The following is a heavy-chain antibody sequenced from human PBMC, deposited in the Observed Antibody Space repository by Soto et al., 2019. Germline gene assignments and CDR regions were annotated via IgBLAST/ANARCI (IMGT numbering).Heavy chain of an antibody. CDR2: INPSGGST. Sequence: QVQLVQSGAEVKKPGASVKVSCKASGYTFTSYYMHWVRQAPGQGLEWMGIINPSGGSTSYAQKFXXXVTMTRDTSTXXVXMXPSSRRSGDTAVYYCARDRTLYFVILTGQSHNWFDPWGQGTLVTVSS. D-gene: IGHD3-9*01. V-gene: IGHV1-46*01. J-gene: IGHJ5*02. CDR1: GYTFTSYY. CDR3: ARDRTLYFVILTGQSHNWFDP.